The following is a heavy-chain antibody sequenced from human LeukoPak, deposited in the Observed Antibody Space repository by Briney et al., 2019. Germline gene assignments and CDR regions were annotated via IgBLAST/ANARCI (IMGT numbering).Heavy chain of an antibody. D-gene: IGHD6-13*01. V-gene: IGHV4-34*01. Sequence: GSLRLSCTASGFTFSNHGMDWVRQAPGKGLEWIGEINHSGSTNYNPSLKSRVTISVDTSKNHFSLKLTSMTAADTAVYYCARSGDSSISSGWFDPWGQGTLVTVSS. J-gene: IGHJ5*02. CDR1: GFTFSNHG. CDR2: INHSGST. CDR3: ARSGDSSISSGWFDP.